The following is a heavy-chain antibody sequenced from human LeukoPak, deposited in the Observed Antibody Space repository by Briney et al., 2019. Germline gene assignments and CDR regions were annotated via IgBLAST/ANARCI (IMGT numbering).Heavy chain of an antibody. CDR3: ARGGLPAAITDY. CDR2: ISSSSTYI. V-gene: IGHV3-21*01. CDR1: GFTFSTYS. D-gene: IGHD2-2*02. J-gene: IGHJ4*02. Sequence: GGSLRLSCAASGFTFSTYSMNWVRQAPGKGLEWVSSISSSSTYIYYADSVKGRFTISRDNAKNSLYLQMSSLRAEDTAVYYCARGGLPAAITDYWGQGTLVTVSS.